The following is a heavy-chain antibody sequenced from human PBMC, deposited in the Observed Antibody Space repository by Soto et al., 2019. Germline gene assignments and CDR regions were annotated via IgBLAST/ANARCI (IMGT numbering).Heavy chain of an antibody. Sequence: LXRSCAASGFTFSKAWMSWVRQAPGKWLEWVGCIKSKTDGGTTDYAAPVKGRFTISRDDSKNTLYLQMNSLKTEDTAVYYCTTDVVLPRIKEVLFDYWGQGTLVTVSS. J-gene: IGHJ4*02. CDR3: TTDVVLPRIKEVLFDY. CDR2: IKSKTDGGTT. V-gene: IGHV3-15*01. CDR1: GFTFSKAW. D-gene: IGHD2-15*01.